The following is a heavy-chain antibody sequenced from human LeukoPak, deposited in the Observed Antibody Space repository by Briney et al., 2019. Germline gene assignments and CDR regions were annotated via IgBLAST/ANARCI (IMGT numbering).Heavy chain of an antibody. CDR3: ARDFSWTGDYYYYGMDV. CDR2: IIPILGIA. Sequence: ASVTVSCKASGGTFSSYAISWVRQAPGQGLEWMGRIIPILGIANYAQKFQGRVTITADKSTSTAYMELSSLRSEDTAVYYCARDFSWTGDYYYYGMDVWGQGTTVTVSS. V-gene: IGHV1-69*04. J-gene: IGHJ6*02. D-gene: IGHD3/OR15-3a*01. CDR1: GGTFSSYA.